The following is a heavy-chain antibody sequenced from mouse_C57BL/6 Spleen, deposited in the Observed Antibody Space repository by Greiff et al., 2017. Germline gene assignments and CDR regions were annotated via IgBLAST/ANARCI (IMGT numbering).Heavy chain of an antibody. D-gene: IGHD1-1*01. V-gene: IGHV5-16*01. J-gene: IGHJ1*03. CDR3: ARVHYGSSLWYFDV. Sequence: DVMLVESEGGLVQPGSSMKLSCTASGFTFSDYYMAWVRQVPEKGLEWVANINYDGSSTYYLDSLKSRFIISRDNAKNILYLQMSSLKSEDTATYYCARVHYGSSLWYFDVWGTGTTVTVSS. CDR2: INYDGSST. CDR1: GFTFSDYY.